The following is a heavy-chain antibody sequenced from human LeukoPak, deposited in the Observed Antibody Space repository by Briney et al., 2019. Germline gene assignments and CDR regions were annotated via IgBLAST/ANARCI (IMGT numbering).Heavy chain of an antibody. J-gene: IGHJ5*02. D-gene: IGHD5-18*01. CDR2: INHSGST. CDR1: GGSFSGYY. CDR3: ARGGRGYSYGYGLRWFDP. V-gene: IGHV4-34*01. Sequence: SETLSLTCAVYGGSFSGYYWSWIRQPPGKGLEWIGEINHSGSTNYNPSLKSRVTISVDTSKSQFSLKLSSVTAADTAVYYCARGGRGYSYGYGLRWFDPWGQGTLVTVSS.